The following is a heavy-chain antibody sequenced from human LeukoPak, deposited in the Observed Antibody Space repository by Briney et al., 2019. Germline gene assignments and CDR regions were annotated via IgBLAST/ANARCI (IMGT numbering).Heavy chain of an antibody. V-gene: IGHV6-1*01. J-gene: IGHJ6*02. CDR3: AMGTGYCSGGSCYYYYYGMDV. D-gene: IGHD2-15*01. CDR1: GDSVSSNSAA. CDR2: TYYRSKWYN. Sequence: SQTLSLTCAISGDSVSSNSAAWNWIRQSPSRGLEWLGRTYYRSKWYNDYAVSVKSRITINPDTSKNQFSLQLNSVTPEDTAAYYCAMGTGYCSGGSCYYYYYGMDVWGQGTTVTVSS.